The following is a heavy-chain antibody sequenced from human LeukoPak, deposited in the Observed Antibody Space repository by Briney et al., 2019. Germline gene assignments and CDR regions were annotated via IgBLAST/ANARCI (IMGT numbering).Heavy chain of an antibody. D-gene: IGHD4-17*01. Sequence: SVKVSCKTSGGTFNNSAISWVRQAPRQGLEWLGGIMPLFGTAGYAQKFQGRVTITKDESTRTVYLELTSLTSDDTAVYYCARDVHGDYGSRWFDPSGQGTLVSVSS. J-gene: IGHJ5*02. CDR3: ARDVHGDYGSRWFDP. V-gene: IGHV1-69*05. CDR2: IMPLFGTA. CDR1: GGTFNNSA.